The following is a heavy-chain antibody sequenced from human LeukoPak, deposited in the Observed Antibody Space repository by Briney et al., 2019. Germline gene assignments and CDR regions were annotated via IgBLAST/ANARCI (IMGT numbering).Heavy chain of an antibody. CDR3: ARTYYYDSSGMGDY. CDR2: ISYDGSNK. D-gene: IGHD3-22*01. CDR1: GFTFSSYG. V-gene: IGHV3-30*03. Sequence: GGSLRLSCAASGFTFSSYGMHWVRQAPGKGLEWVAVISYDGSNKYYADSVKGRFTISRDNSKNTLYLQMNSLRAEDTAVYYCARTYYYDSSGMGDYWGQGTLVTVSS. J-gene: IGHJ4*02.